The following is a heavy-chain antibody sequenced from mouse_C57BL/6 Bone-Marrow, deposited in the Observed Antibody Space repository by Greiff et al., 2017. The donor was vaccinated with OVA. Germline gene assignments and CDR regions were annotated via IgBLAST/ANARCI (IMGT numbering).Heavy chain of an antibody. Sequence: QVQLQQPGAELVRPGTYVNFSCKASGYTFTSYWMHWVKQRPGQGLEWIGVIDPSDSYTNYNQKFKGKATLTVDTSSSTAYMQLSSLTSEDSAVYYCATDDGYYAMDYWGQGTSVTVSS. CDR1: GYTFTSYW. D-gene: IGHD2-12*01. V-gene: IGHV1-59*01. CDR2: IDPSDSYT. CDR3: ATDDGYYAMDY. J-gene: IGHJ4*01.